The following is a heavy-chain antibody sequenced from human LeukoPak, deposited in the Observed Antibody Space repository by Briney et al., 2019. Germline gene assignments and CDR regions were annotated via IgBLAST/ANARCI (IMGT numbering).Heavy chain of an antibody. D-gene: IGHD6-19*01. V-gene: IGHV3-23*01. CDR1: GFTFDDYG. CDR2: ISGSGGGT. Sequence: GGSLRLSCAASGFTFDDYGMSWVRQAPGKGLEWVSAISGSGGGTYYADSVKGRFTISRDNSKNTLYLQMNSLRAEDTAVYYCAKGLKAVSVVAGAFYYYYYMDVWGKGTTVTVSS. CDR3: AKGLKAVSVVAGAFYYYYYMDV. J-gene: IGHJ6*03.